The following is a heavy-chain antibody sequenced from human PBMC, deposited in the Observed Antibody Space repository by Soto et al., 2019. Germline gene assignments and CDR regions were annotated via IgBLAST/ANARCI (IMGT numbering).Heavy chain of an antibody. Sequence: SVKVSCQASGGTFSRYTIRWVRQAPGQGLEWMGRIIPILGIANYAQKFQGRVTITADKSTSTAYMELSSLRSEDTAVYYCARVLDGSGSLLMDVWGQGTTVTVSS. CDR3: ARVLDGSGSLLMDV. CDR2: IIPILGIA. J-gene: IGHJ6*02. V-gene: IGHV1-69*02. D-gene: IGHD3-10*01. CDR1: GGTFSRYT.